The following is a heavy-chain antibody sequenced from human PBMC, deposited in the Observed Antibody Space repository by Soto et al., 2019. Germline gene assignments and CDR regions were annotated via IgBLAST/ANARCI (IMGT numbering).Heavy chain of an antibody. J-gene: IGHJ3*02. CDR2: IIPIFGTA. CDR3: ARDPQTDDAFDI. Sequence: QVQLVQSGAEVKKPGSSVKVSCKASGGTFSSYAISWVRQAPGQGLEWMGGIIPIFGTANYAQKFQVRVTINADESKSKAYMELSSLISEDTAVYYCARDPQTDDAFDIWGQGTMVTVSS. V-gene: IGHV1-69*12. CDR1: GGTFSSYA.